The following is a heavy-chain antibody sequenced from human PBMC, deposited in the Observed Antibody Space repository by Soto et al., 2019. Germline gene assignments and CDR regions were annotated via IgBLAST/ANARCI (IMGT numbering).Heavy chain of an antibody. CDR2: IYPGDSET. Sequence: ESLKISCKGSGYTFTNYWIGWVRQMPGKGLEWMGIIYPGDSETRYSPSFQGQVTMSADKSISTAYLQWSSLKASDSAIYYCARKYYYGAGTLDYWGQGTLVPVSS. CDR1: GYTFTNYW. V-gene: IGHV5-51*01. J-gene: IGHJ4*02. CDR3: ARKYYYGAGTLDY. D-gene: IGHD3-10*01.